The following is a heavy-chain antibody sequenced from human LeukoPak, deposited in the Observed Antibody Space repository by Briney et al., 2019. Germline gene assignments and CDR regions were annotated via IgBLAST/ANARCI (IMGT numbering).Heavy chain of an antibody. CDR2: IKQDGSEK. CDR3: ARDNGYYDILTGYYGAEYFQH. V-gene: IGHV3-7*01. CDR1: GFTFSSYW. Sequence: PGGSLRLSCAASGFTFSSYWMSWVRQAPGKGLEWVANIKQDGSEKYYVDSVKGRFTISRDNAKNSLYLQMNSLRAEDTAVYYCARDNGYYDILTGYYGAEYFQHWGQGTLVTVSS. D-gene: IGHD3-9*01. J-gene: IGHJ1*01.